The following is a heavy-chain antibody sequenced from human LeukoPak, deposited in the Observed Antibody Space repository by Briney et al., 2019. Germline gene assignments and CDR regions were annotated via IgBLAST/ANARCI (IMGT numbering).Heavy chain of an antibody. CDR3: ARRGQFRGYCSSTSCRYYYMDV. CDR1: GGSFSGYY. Sequence: SETLSLTCAVYGGSFSGYYWSWIRQPPGKGLEWIGEINHSGSTNYNPSLKSRVTISVDTSKNQFSLKLSSVTAADTAVYYCARRGQFRGYCSSTSCRYYYMDVWGKGTTVTVSS. V-gene: IGHV4-34*01. D-gene: IGHD2-2*01. CDR2: INHSGST. J-gene: IGHJ6*03.